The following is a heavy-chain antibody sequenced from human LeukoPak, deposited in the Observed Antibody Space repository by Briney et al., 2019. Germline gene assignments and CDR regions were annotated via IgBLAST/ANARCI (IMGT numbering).Heavy chain of an antibody. CDR3: AKEYGWYYYDSSGYYLHRIYYYYGMDV. CDR2: ISGSGGST. J-gene: IGHJ6*02. V-gene: IGHV3-23*01. Sequence: GGSPRLSCAASGFTFSSYAMSWVRQAPGKGLEWVSAISGSGGSTYYADSVKGRFTISRDNSKNTLYLQMNSLRAEDTAVYYCAKEYGWYYYDSSGYYLHRIYYYYGMDVWGQGTTVTVSS. CDR1: GFTFSSYA. D-gene: IGHD3-22*01.